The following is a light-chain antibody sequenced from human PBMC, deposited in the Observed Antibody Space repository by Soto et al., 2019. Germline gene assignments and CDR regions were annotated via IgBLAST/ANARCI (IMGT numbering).Light chain of an antibody. CDR2: AEGSGNY. CDR1: SGNSDDL. Sequence: QSVLTQSSSASASLGSSVKLTCTLSSGNSDDLIAWHQQQPGKAPRYMMKAEGSGNYNRGSGVPDRFSGSSSGADRYLTISNLQPEDEADYYCETWGSAIWVFGGGTKLTVL. CDR3: ETWGSAIWV. V-gene: IGLV4-60*03. J-gene: IGLJ3*02.